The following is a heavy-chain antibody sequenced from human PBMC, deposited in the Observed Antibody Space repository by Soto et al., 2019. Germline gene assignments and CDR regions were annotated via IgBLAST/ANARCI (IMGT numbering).Heavy chain of an antibody. J-gene: IGHJ6*02. CDR3: ASWGTMVRGASYYYYGMDV. CDR1: GFTFSSYS. CDR2: ISSSSSYI. Sequence: NPGGSLRLSCAASGFTFSSYSMNWVRQAPGKGLEWVSSISSSSSYIYYADSVKGRFTISRDNAKNSLYLQMNSLRAEDTAVYYCASWGTMVRGASYYYYGMDVWGQGTTVTVSS. V-gene: IGHV3-21*01. D-gene: IGHD3-10*01.